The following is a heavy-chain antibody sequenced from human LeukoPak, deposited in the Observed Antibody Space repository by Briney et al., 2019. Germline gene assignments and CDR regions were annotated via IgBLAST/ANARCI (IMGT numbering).Heavy chain of an antibody. J-gene: IGHJ4*02. Sequence: GGSLRLSCAGSGFTFSSHWIGWVRQAPGKGLEWVSGISWSSGSIGYADSVKGRFTISRDNAKSSLYLQMNSLRAEDTALYYCAKAPLTGSSYGCLDYWGQGTLVTVSS. CDR2: ISWSSGSI. D-gene: IGHD4-17*01. CDR1: GFTFSSHW. CDR3: AKAPLTGSSYGCLDY. V-gene: IGHV3-9*01.